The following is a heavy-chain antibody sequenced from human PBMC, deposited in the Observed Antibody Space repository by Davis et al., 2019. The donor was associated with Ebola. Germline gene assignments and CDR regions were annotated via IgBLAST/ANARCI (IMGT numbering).Heavy chain of an antibody. Sequence: PSETLSLTCTVSGDSISSYYWTWIRQPPGKGLEWIGEITHTGSTNYNPSLKSRFTMSVDMSNSQISLKLYSVTAADTALYFCARRRTTYDDVRYFDYWGQGTLVTVSS. CDR1: GDSISSYY. D-gene: IGHD4-17*01. V-gene: IGHV4-34*01. CDR3: ARRRTTYDDVRYFDY. CDR2: ITHTGST. J-gene: IGHJ4*02.